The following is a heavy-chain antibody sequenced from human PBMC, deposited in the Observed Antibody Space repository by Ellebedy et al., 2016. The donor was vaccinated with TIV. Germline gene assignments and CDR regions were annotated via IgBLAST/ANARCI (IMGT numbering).Heavy chain of an antibody. D-gene: IGHD5-12*01. CDR2: LDRENGQT. CDR3: AAEKWMSPLPLIYTGSQSRSRASRAYFTY. V-gene: IGHV1-24*01. Sequence: AASVKVSCKVSGKSLSDLSMHWVRQAPGKGLEWMGGLDRENGQTIYAHNFQGRVTMTEDSFADTAYMELSSLRSEDAAVYYCAAEKWMSPLPLIYTGSQSRSRASRAYFTYWGQGTLVAVSS. J-gene: IGHJ4*02. CDR1: GKSLSDLS.